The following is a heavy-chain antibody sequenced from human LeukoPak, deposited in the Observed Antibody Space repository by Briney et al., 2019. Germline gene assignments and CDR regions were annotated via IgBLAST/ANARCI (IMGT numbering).Heavy chain of an antibody. CDR1: GYTFTSYD. J-gene: IGHJ5*02. V-gene: IGHV1-8*01. D-gene: IGHD1-1*01. Sequence: ASVKVSCKASGYTFTSYDINWVRQATGQGLEWMGWMNPNSGNTGYAQKFQGRVTMTRNTSISTAYMELSSLRSEDTAVYYCALGTGTSDWFDPWGQGTLVTVSS. CDR3: ALGTGTSDWFDP. CDR2: MNPNSGNT.